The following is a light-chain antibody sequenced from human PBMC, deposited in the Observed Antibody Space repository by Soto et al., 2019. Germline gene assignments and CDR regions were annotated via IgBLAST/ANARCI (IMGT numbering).Light chain of an antibody. Sequence: QSALSQPASVSGSPGQSITISCTGTSSDVGGFEYVSWYQHQPGKAPKLIIYDVTKRPSGVSNRFSGSKSGNTASLTISGIQAEDEGDYYCGSITRSSTSVFGNGTKVTGL. J-gene: IGLJ1*01. CDR3: GSITRSSTSV. CDR2: DVT. V-gene: IGLV2-14*01. CDR1: SSDVGGFEY.